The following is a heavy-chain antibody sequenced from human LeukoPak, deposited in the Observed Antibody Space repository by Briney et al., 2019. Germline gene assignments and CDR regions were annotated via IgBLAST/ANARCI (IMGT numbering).Heavy chain of an antibody. CDR3: ARQLGLRSLDY. Sequence: GESLKISCKGSGYTFTGNWIAWVRQMPGKGLELMGIIYPGDSGTIYSPSFQGHVTISADKSISTAYLQWSSLKASDTAIYYCARQLGLRSLDYWGQGTLVTVSS. CDR2: IYPGDSGT. J-gene: IGHJ4*02. D-gene: IGHD3-16*01. CDR1: GYTFTGNW. V-gene: IGHV5-51*01.